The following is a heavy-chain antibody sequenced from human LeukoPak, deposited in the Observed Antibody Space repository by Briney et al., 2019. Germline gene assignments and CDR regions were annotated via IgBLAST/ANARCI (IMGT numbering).Heavy chain of an antibody. D-gene: IGHD1-26*01. J-gene: IGHJ4*02. V-gene: IGHV3-74*01. CDR3: ARVDSGSYWRGFDY. CDR1: GFTFGSYW. Sequence: PGGSLRLSCAASGFTFGSYWMHWVRHAPGKGLVWVSRINSDGSSTSYADSVKGRFTISRDNAKNTLYLQMNSLRAEDTAVYYCARVDSGSYWRGFDYWGQGTLVTVSS. CDR2: INSDGSST.